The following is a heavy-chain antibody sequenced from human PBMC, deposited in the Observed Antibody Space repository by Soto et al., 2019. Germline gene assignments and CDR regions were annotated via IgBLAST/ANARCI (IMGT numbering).Heavy chain of an antibody. V-gene: IGHV3-11*06. CDR3: ARDQGGGQLIDP. Sequence: GGSLRLSCPASGFTFSDYYMSWIRQAPGKGLEWVSYISSSSSYTNYADSVKGRFTISRDNAKNSLYLQMNSLRAEDTAVYYCARDQGGGQLIDPWGQGTWCTVS. CDR2: ISSSSSYT. D-gene: IGHD3-16*01. CDR1: GFTFSDYY. J-gene: IGHJ5*02.